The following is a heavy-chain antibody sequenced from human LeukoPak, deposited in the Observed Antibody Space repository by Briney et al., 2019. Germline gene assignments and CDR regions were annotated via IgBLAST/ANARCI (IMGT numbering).Heavy chain of an antibody. CDR3: ARNRGGWPQGAFDI. CDR2: ISGSGSTI. D-gene: IGHD6-19*01. Sequence: GGSLRLSCAASGFTFSDYYMSWIRQAPGKGLEWVSYISGSGSTIYYADSVKGRFTVSRDNAKNSLYLQMNSLRAEDTAVYYCARNRGGWPQGAFDIWGQGTMVTVSS. V-gene: IGHV3-11*04. CDR1: GFTFSDYY. J-gene: IGHJ3*02.